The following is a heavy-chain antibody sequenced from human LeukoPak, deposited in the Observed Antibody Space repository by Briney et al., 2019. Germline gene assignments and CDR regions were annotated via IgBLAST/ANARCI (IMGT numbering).Heavy chain of an antibody. Sequence: GGSLRLSCAASGFTFSSYSMNWVRQAPGKGLEWVSSISSSSSYIYYADSVEGRFTISRDNAKNSLYLQMNSLRAEDTAVYYCARLGVPADQGMDYWGQGTLVTVSS. J-gene: IGHJ4*02. V-gene: IGHV3-21*01. CDR3: ARLGVPADQGMDY. D-gene: IGHD2-2*01. CDR2: ISSSSSYI. CDR1: GFTFSSYS.